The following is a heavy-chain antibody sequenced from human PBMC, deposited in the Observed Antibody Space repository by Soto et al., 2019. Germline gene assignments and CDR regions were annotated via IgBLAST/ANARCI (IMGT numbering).Heavy chain of an antibody. V-gene: IGHV3-30*18. Sequence: PGGSLRLSCAASGFTCSSYGMHWVRQAQGKGLEWVAVISYDGSNKYYADSVKGRFTISRDNSKNTLYLQMNSLRAEDTAVYYCAKEHDFTYYYYGMDVWGQGTTVTV. D-gene: IGHD3-3*01. CDR1: GFTCSSYG. CDR3: AKEHDFTYYYYGMDV. J-gene: IGHJ6*02. CDR2: ISYDGSNK.